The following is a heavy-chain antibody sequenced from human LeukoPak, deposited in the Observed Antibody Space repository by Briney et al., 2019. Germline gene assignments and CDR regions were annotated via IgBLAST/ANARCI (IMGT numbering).Heavy chain of an antibody. Sequence: GGPLRLSCAASGFPFSSYWMSWVRQAPGKGPEWVANIKQDGGEKYHVDSVKGRFTISRDNAKNSLYLEMSSLRAEDTAVYYCAREDHSKYEHWGQGTLVTVSS. D-gene: IGHD4-11*01. V-gene: IGHV3-7*01. CDR2: IKQDGGEK. J-gene: IGHJ1*01. CDR1: GFPFSSYW. CDR3: AREDHSKYEH.